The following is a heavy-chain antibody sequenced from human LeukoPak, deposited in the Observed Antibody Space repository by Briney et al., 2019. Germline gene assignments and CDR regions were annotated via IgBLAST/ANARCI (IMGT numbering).Heavy chain of an antibody. CDR1: GFTFRSYT. D-gene: IGHD6-13*01. Sequence: PGGSLRLSCAASGFTFRSYTMNWVRQAPGKGLKWVSAISGSGGSTYYADSVKGRFTISRDNSKNTLYLQMNSLRAEDTAVYYCTKHDRYSSSWYYFDYWGQGTLVTVSS. CDR3: TKHDRYSSSWYYFDY. J-gene: IGHJ4*02. V-gene: IGHV3-23*01. CDR2: ISGSGGST.